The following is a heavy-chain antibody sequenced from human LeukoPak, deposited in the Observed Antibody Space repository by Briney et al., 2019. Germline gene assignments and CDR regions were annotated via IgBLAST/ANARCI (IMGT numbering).Heavy chain of an antibody. CDR3: ARAFWSGGWFDP. V-gene: IGHV4-38-2*02. Sequence: PSETLSLTCTVSGYSISSGYYWVWIRQPPGKGLEWIGSIYHSGTTYYNPSLKSRVTISVDTSKNQFSLKLSSVTAADTAVYYCARAFWSGGWFDPWGQGTLVTVSS. D-gene: IGHD3-3*01. CDR1: GYSISSGYY. CDR2: IYHSGTT. J-gene: IGHJ5*02.